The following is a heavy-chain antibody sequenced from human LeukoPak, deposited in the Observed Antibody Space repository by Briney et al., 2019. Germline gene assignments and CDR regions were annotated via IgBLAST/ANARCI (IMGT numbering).Heavy chain of an antibody. J-gene: IGHJ4*02. Sequence: GESLKISCRGSGYGFSSYWIVWVRQMPGKGLEWMGIIYPGDSDTRYSPSFQGQVTISADKSISTAYLQWSSLKASDTAMYYCARHRDGYTYYFDYWGRGTLVTVSS. CDR2: IYPGDSDT. D-gene: IGHD5-24*01. V-gene: IGHV5-51*01. CDR1: GYGFSSYW. CDR3: ARHRDGYTYYFDY.